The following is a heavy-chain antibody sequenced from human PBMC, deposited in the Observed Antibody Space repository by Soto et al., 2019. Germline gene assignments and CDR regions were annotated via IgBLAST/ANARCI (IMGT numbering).Heavy chain of an antibody. CDR1: GYSFTGYY. D-gene: IGHD2-8*02. Sequence: HEHLVQSGAEVKRPGASLKVSCKASGYSFTGYYIHWVRQAPGQGLEWMGWINPDSGATNYAQNFQGRVTLTRDTSISTASMELTSLTSDDTAGYYWARGDYGTGGYPFPYFDYWGQGTLVIVSS. J-gene: IGHJ4*02. CDR3: ARGDYGTGGYPFPYFDY. V-gene: IGHV1-2*02. CDR2: INPDSGAT.